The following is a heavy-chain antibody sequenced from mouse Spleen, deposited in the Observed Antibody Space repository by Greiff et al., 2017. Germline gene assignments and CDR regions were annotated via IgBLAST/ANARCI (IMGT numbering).Heavy chain of an antibody. D-gene: IGHD2-1*01. CDR2: ISGGGGNT. CDR1: GFTFSSYT. Sequence: EVMLVESGGGFVKPGGSLKLSCAASGFTFSSYTMSWVRQTPEKGLEWVATISGGGGNTYYPDSVKGRFNITRDNAKNTLYLQMSSLRAEDTALYYCARQGNSWFAYWGQGTLVTVSA. J-gene: IGHJ3*01. V-gene: IGHV5-9*01. CDR3: ARQGNSWFAY.